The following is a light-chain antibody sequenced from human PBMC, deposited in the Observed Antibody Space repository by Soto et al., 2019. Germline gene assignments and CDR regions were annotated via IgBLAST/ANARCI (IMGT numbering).Light chain of an antibody. CDR2: DVT. J-gene: IGLJ1*01. V-gene: IGLV2-14*03. CDR3: SSYSSGSTPYV. Sequence: QSVLTQPASVCGSPGQAITISCTGTSSDVGGYNYVSWYQHHPGKAPKLMIYDVTDRPSGVSNRFSGSKSGNTASLTISGLQAEDEADYFCSSYSSGSTPYVFGTGTKVTVL. CDR1: SSDVGGYNY.